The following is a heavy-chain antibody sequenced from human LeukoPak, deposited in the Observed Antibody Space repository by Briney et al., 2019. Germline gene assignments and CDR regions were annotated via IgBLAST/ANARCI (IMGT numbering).Heavy chain of an antibody. V-gene: IGHV3-21*01. J-gene: IGHJ6*02. D-gene: IGHD2-2*01. CDR1: GFTFSSYS. Sequence: GGSLRLSCAASGFTFSSYSMNWVRQAPGKGLEWVSSISSSSSYIYYADSVKGRFTISRDNAKNSLYLQMNSLRAEDTAVYYCARSWVPAATLYYYYYGMDVWGQGTTVTVSS. CDR2: ISSSSSYI. CDR3: ARSWVPAATLYYYYYGMDV.